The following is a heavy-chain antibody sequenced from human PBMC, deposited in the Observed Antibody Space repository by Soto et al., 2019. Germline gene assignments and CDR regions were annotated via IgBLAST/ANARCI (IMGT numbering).Heavy chain of an antibody. D-gene: IGHD2-2*01. CDR2: INHSGST. J-gene: IGHJ6*03. CDR1: GGSFSGYY. V-gene: IGHV4-34*01. Sequence: SETLSLTCAVYGGSFSGYYWSWIRQPPGKGLEWIGEINHSGSTNYNPSLKSRVTISVDTSKNQFSLKLSSVTAADTAVYYCARGGRYCSSTSCKTKPSGYYYYMDVWGKGTTVTVSS. CDR3: ARGGRYCSSTSCKTKPSGYYYYMDV.